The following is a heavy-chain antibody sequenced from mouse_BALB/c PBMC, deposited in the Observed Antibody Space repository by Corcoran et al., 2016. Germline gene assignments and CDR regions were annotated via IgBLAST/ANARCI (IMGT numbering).Heavy chain of an antibody. Sequence: EVRLQQSGAELVKPGASVKLSCTASGFNIKDTYMHWVKQRPEQGLEWIGRIDPANGNTKYDPKFQGKATITADTSSNTAYLQLSSLTSEDTVVYYCARWDWYFDVWGAGTTVTVSS. CDR2: IDPANGNT. CDR1: GFNIKDTY. CDR3: ARWDWYFDV. J-gene: IGHJ1*01. V-gene: IGHV14-3*02.